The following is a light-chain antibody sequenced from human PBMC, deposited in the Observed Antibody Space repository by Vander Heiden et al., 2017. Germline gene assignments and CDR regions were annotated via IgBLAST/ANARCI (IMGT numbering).Light chain of an antibody. J-gene: IGKJ1*01. V-gene: IGKV1-5*01. CDR1: QSITSW. CDR3: QQYNRYSRT. CDR2: EAS. Sequence: DIQITQSPSTLSASVGDRVTITCRASQSITSWLAWYQQKPGKAPKLLIYEASSLQSGVPSRFSGSGSGTYFSLTISSLQSDDFATYYCQQYNRYSRTFGQGTKVEIK.